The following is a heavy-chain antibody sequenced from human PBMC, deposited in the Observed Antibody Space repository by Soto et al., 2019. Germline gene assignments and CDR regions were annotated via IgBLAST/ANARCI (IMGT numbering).Heavy chain of an antibody. CDR2: VIPISETT. Sequence: QVQLVQSGAEVKKPGSSVKVSCTASGGTFSSYAISWVRQAPGQGLEWMGGVIPISETTKYAQKFQGRVKITADESKSTAYMELSSLRSEDTAVYYCARSQGSSTSLEIYYYYYYGMDVWGQGTTVTVSS. CDR3: ARSQGSSTSLEIYYYYYYGMDV. CDR1: GGTFSSYA. V-gene: IGHV1-69*01. D-gene: IGHD2-2*01. J-gene: IGHJ6*02.